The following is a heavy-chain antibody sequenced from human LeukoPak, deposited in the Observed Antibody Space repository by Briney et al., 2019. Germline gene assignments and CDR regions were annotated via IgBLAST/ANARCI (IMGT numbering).Heavy chain of an antibody. Sequence: PGGSLRLSCAASGFTFSSYGMHWVRQAPGKGLEWVAVISYDGSNKYYADSVKGRFTISRDNSKNTLYLQMYSLRAEDTAVYYCAKDVSQYSSSWYAIYYYYGMDVWGKGTTVTVSS. CDR3: AKDVSQYSSSWYAIYYYYGMDV. V-gene: IGHV3-30*18. CDR2: ISYDGSNK. D-gene: IGHD6-13*01. J-gene: IGHJ6*04. CDR1: GFTFSSYG.